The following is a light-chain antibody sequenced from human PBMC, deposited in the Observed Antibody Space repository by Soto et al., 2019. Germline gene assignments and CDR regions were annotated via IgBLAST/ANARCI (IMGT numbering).Light chain of an antibody. J-gene: IGKJ2*01. Sequence: DIVLTQSPGTLSLSPGERATFSCRASQSVNNNYLAWYQQKPGQTPRLLVSSASTRATGIPDRFSGSGSGTDFTLPISRLEPEDFAVYYCQHYGSSPPLYTFGQGTKLEIK. V-gene: IGKV3-20*01. CDR1: QSVNNNY. CDR3: QHYGSSPPLYT. CDR2: SAS.